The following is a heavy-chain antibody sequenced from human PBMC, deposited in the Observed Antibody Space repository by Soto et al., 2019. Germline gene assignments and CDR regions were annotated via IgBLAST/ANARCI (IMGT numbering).Heavy chain of an antibody. CDR1: GFTFSSYA. CDR2: ISGSGGST. D-gene: IGHD2-15*01. Sequence: GGSLRLSCAASGFTFSSYAMSWVRQAPGKGLEWVSAISGSGGSTYYADSVKGRFTISRDNSKNTLYLQMNSLRAEDTAVYYCAKEGAVVVVAPSAFDIWGQGTMVTVSS. J-gene: IGHJ3*02. CDR3: AKEGAVVVVAPSAFDI. V-gene: IGHV3-23*01.